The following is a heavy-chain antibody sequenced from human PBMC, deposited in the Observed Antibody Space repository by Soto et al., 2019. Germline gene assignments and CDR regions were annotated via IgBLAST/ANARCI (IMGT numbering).Heavy chain of an antibody. D-gene: IGHD5-12*01. J-gene: IGHJ4*02. Sequence: QVQLQQWGAGLLKPSETLSLTCAVYGGSFSGYYWSWIRQPPGKGLEWIGEINHSGSTNYNPSLKSRVTISVDTSKNQFSLKLSSVTAADTAVYYCARGPGYSGSGGDYWGQGTLVTVSS. V-gene: IGHV4-34*01. CDR2: INHSGST. CDR1: GGSFSGYY. CDR3: ARGPGYSGSGGDY.